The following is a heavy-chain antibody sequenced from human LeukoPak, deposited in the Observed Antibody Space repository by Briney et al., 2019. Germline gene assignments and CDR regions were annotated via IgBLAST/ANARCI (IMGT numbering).Heavy chain of an antibody. J-gene: IGHJ5*02. Sequence: ASVKVSCKASGYTFTGYYMHWVRQAPGQGLEWMGWINPNSGGTNYAQKFQGRVTMTRDTSISTAYMGLSRLRSDDTAVYYCASAVITFGGVIVPLLQTWGQGTLVTVSS. CDR3: ASAVITFGGVIVPLLQT. D-gene: IGHD3-16*02. CDR1: GYTFTGYY. V-gene: IGHV1-2*02. CDR2: INPNSGGT.